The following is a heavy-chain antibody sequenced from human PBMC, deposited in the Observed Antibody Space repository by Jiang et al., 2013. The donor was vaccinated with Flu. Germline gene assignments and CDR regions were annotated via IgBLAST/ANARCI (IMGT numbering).Heavy chain of an antibody. J-gene: IGHJ5*02. CDR2: IDPSDSYS. Sequence: LRISCKGSGYSFTSYWISWVRQMPGKGLEWMGRIDPSDSYSNYNPSFQGHVNISADQSISTAYLQWSSLKASDTAIYYCARHNGASAHQRSLPGNYWFDPWGQGTLVTVSS. CDR1: GYSFTSYW. D-gene: IGHD4-23*01. CDR3: ARHNGASAHQRSLPGNYWFDP. V-gene: IGHV5-10-1*01.